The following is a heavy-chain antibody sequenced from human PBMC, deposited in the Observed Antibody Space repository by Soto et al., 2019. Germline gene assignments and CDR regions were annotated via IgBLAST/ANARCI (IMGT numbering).Heavy chain of an antibody. D-gene: IGHD5-18*01. Sequence: GESLKISCKGSGYSFTSYWIGWVRQMPGKGLEWMGIIYPDDSDARYSPSFQGQVTISADRSISTAYLQWSSLRASDTAVYYCAIQDTAMAYFNYWGQGTPVTVSS. J-gene: IGHJ4*02. CDR2: IYPDDSDA. CDR1: GYSFTSYW. CDR3: AIQDTAMAYFNY. V-gene: IGHV5-51*01.